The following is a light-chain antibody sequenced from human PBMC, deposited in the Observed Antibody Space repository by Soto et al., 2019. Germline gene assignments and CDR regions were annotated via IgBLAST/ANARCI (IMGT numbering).Light chain of an antibody. CDR3: SSISSGSTPML. Sequence: QSVLTQPASLSGSPGQSITISCTGTSSDVGGYKYVSWYQHHPGEAPKLIIYEVSNRPSGVSNRFSGSKSGNTASLTISGLQAEDESHYYCSSISSGSTPMLFGGGTKLTVL. V-gene: IGLV2-14*01. CDR1: SSDVGGYKY. CDR2: EVS. J-gene: IGLJ2*01.